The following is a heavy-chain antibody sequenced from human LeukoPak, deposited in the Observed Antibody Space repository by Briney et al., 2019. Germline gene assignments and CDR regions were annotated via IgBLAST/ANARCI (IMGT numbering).Heavy chain of an antibody. CDR3: ARERRSCSGGSCYGSGDFDN. D-gene: IGHD2-15*01. CDR2: ISGQSDII. CDR1: GLIVSSNY. J-gene: IGHJ4*02. Sequence: GGSLRLSCAASGLIVSSNYMSWVRQAPGKGLEWISYISGQSDIIHYGDSVKGRFSISRDNGKSSLYLHLTSLRAEDTAIYYCARERRSCSGGSCYGSGDFDNWGQGTLVAVSS. V-gene: IGHV3-48*04.